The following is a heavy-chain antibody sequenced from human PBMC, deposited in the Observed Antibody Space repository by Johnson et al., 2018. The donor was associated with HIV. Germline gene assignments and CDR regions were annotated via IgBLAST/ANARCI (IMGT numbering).Heavy chain of an antibody. CDR3: ARDRGGGSYHDAFDI. V-gene: IGHV3-30*03. CDR2: ISYDGSNK. CDR1: GFTFSSYA. D-gene: IGHD1-26*01. Sequence: QVQLVESGGGVVQPGRSLRLSCAASGFTFSSYAMHWVRQAPGKGLEWVAVISYDGSNKDYADSVKGRFTISRDNSKNTLYLQMNSLRAEDTAVYYCARDRGGGSYHDAFDIWGQGTMVTVSS. J-gene: IGHJ3*02.